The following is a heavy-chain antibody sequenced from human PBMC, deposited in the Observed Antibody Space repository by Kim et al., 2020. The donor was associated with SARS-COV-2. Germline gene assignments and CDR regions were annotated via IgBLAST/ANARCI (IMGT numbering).Heavy chain of an antibody. Sequence: ASVKVSCKASGYTFTGYYMHWVRQAPGQGLEWMGRINPNSGGTNYAQKFQGRITMTRDTSISTAYMELSRLRSDDTAVYYCARDAGAAYYYDSSGYYPWYFDLWGRGTLVTVSS. CDR3: ARDAGAAYYYDSSGYYPWYFDL. J-gene: IGHJ2*01. V-gene: IGHV1-2*06. CDR1: GYTFTGYY. CDR2: INPNSGGT. D-gene: IGHD3-22*01.